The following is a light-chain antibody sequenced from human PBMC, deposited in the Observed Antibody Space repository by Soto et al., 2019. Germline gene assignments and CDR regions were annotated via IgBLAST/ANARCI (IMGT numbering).Light chain of an antibody. J-gene: IGKJ5*01. CDR2: GAS. CDR3: QQFHT. Sequence: VLTQSPGTLSLSPGERATLSCRASESVSSRYLAWYQKKPGQAPRLLIYGASSRATGIPDRFSGGGSGTEFTLTNSRLEPEDFAVYYCQQFHTFGQGTRLEIK. V-gene: IGKV3-20*01. CDR1: ESVSSRY.